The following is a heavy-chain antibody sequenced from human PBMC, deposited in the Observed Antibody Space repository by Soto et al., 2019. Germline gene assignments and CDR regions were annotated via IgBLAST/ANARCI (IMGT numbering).Heavy chain of an antibody. CDR1: GYTFTSYA. V-gene: IGHV1-3*01. J-gene: IGHJ4*02. CDR3: ARGSRNYVGLLDYFDY. D-gene: IGHD4-4*01. Sequence: QVQLVQSGAEVKKPGASVKVSCKASGYTFTSYAMHWVRQAPGQRLEWMGWINAGNGNTKYSQKFQGRVTITRDTSASTAYMELSSLRSEDTAVYYCARGSRNYVGLLDYFDYWGQGTLVTVSS. CDR2: INAGNGNT.